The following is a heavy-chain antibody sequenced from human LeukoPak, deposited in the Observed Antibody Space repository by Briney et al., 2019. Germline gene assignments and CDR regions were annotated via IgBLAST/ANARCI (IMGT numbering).Heavy chain of an antibody. CDR1: GGSISSFY. V-gene: IGHV4-59*01. J-gene: IGHJ4*02. CDR2: LYYGGST. D-gene: IGHD4-17*01. Sequence: SETLSLTCTVSGGSISSFYWTWIRQPPGKGLEWIGCLYYGGSTNYNPSLKSRVAMSVDTSKNQFSLKLSSVTAADTAVYFCARGSGLRRIDYWGQGTLVTVSS. CDR3: ARGSGLRRIDY.